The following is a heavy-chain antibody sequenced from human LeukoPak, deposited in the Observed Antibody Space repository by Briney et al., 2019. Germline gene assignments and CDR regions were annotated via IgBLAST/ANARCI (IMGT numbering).Heavy chain of an antibody. D-gene: IGHD2-2*01. V-gene: IGHV4-4*09. Sequence: PSEPLTLPCTVSGASITNFYWSWVRRPPGKGLEWIGYISPSGTTNYNPSLQKRVSMSLDTSNNQLSQRLSSVTGADTAVYFCARLKVSVVLCAISNYMDVGGKGTTATFS. CDR3: ARLKVSVVLCAISNYMDV. CDR2: ISPSGTT. J-gene: IGHJ6*03. CDR1: GASITNFY.